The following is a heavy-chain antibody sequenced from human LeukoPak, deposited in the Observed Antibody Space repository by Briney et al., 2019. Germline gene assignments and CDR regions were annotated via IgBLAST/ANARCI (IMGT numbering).Heavy chain of an antibody. CDR1: GFTFSSYG. V-gene: IGHV3-30*18. D-gene: IGHD1-20*01. J-gene: IGHJ3*02. Sequence: GGSLRLSCAASGFTFSSYGMHWVRQAPGKGLEWVAVISYDGSNKYYADSVKGRFTISRDNSKNTLYLQMNSLRAEDTAVYYCAKDWGGGVNWNGAFDIWGQGTMVTVSS. CDR2: ISYDGSNK. CDR3: AKDWGGGVNWNGAFDI.